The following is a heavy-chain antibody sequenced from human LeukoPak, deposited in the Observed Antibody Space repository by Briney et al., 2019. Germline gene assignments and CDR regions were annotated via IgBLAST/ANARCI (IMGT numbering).Heavy chain of an antibody. CDR3: ARGGRGAARPEPDY. Sequence: GGSLRLSCAASGFTFSSYSMNWVRQAPGKGLEWVSSISSSSSYIYYADSVKGRFTISRDNAKNSLYLQMNSLRAEDTAVYYCARGGRGAARPEPDYWGQGTLVTVSS. CDR2: ISSSSSYI. J-gene: IGHJ4*02. CDR1: GFTFSSYS. D-gene: IGHD6-6*01. V-gene: IGHV3-21*01.